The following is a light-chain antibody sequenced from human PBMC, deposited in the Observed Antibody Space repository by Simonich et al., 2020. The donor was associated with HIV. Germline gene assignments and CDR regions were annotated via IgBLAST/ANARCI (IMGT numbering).Light chain of an antibody. CDR3: QQYYITPHT. J-gene: IGKJ1*01. CDR2: WAS. V-gene: IGKV4-1*01. Sequence: DIVMTQSPDSLAVFLGERATINCKSSRNILYNSNNKNYLAWYQQKPGQPPNLLIYWASTRESGVPDRFRGSGSGTDFTLTISSLQAEDVALYYCQQYYITPHTFGQGTKVEIK. CDR1: RNILYNSNNKNY.